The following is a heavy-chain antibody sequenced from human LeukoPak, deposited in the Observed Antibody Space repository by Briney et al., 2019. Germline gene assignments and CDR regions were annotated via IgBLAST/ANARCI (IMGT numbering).Heavy chain of an antibody. J-gene: IGHJ4*02. CDR3: ARDYYGSGTYYKYY. D-gene: IGHD3-10*01. V-gene: IGHV1-2*02. Sequence: VASVKVSCKASGYTFTAYYLHRVRQAPGQGLEWMGWIHPNSGGTNYAQNFQGRVSMTTDTSISTVYMELSRLRSDDTAVYYCARDYYGSGTYYKYYWGQETLVTASS. CDR1: GYTFTAYY. CDR2: IHPNSGGT.